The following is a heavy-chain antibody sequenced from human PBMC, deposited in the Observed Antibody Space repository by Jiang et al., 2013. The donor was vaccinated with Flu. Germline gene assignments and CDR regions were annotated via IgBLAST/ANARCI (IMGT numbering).Heavy chain of an antibody. CDR3: ARELIGYCSGGSCYSRSFYFDF. CDR1: GGTFSSYA. V-gene: IGHV1-69*01. D-gene: IGHD2-15*01. CDR2: IIPIFGTA. Sequence: SGAEVKKPGSSVKVSCKASGGTFSSYAISWVRQAPGQGLEWMGGIIPIFGTANYAQKFQGRVTITADESTSTAYMELSSLRSEDTAVYYCARELIGYCSGGSCYSRSFYFDFWGQGTLVTASS. J-gene: IGHJ4*02.